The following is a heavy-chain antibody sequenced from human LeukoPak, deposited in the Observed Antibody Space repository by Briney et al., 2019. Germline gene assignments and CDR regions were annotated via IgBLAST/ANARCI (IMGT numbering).Heavy chain of an antibody. Sequence: ASVKVSCKASGYTFTSYGISWVRQAPGQGLEWMGWISAHNGNTNYAQKLQGRVTMTTDTSTSTAYMELRSLRSDDTAVYYCARRIAVAGTADYWGQGTLVTVSS. CDR3: ARRIAVAGTADY. V-gene: IGHV1-18*04. D-gene: IGHD6-19*01. CDR1: GYTFTSYG. CDR2: ISAHNGNT. J-gene: IGHJ4*02.